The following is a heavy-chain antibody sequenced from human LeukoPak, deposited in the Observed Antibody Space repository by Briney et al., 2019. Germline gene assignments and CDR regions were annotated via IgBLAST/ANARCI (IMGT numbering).Heavy chain of an antibody. CDR3: ATGCNYSSGWYGSLVS. J-gene: IGHJ5*02. CDR1: RSLFTDYY. Sequence: ASVNVSCKASRSLFTDYYIHAVRQAAGQELEWIGWIYPKNGSTSNPQQVESHITMTRVTSISTAYKELTRLRCDGTAVYYGATGCNYSSGWYGSLVSWGQGSLVTVSS. D-gene: IGHD6-19*01. CDR2: IYPKNGST. V-gene: IGHV1-2*02.